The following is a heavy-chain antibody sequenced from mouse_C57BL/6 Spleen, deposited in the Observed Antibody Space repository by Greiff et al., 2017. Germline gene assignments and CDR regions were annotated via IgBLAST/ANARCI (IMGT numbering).Heavy chain of an antibody. J-gene: IGHJ1*03. CDR3: ARIDGNYVCWYFDV. D-gene: IGHD2-1*01. V-gene: IGHV8-8*01. CDR1: GFSLSTFGMG. Sequence: QVTLKVSGPGILQPSPTLSLTCSSSGFSLSTFGMGVGWIRQPAGKGLEWLAHIWWDDDKYYNPALKSRLTISKDTSKNQVFLKIANVDTADTATYYCARIDGNYVCWYFDVWGTGTTVTVSS. CDR2: IWWDDDK.